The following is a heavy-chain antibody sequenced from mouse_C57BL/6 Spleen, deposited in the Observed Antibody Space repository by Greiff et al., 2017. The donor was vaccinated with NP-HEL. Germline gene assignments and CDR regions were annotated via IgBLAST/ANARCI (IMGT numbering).Heavy chain of an antibody. Sequence: EVQLQQSGAELVRPGASVKLSCTASGFNIKDYYMHWVKQRPEQGLEWIGRIDPEDGDTEYAPKFQGKATMTADTSSNTAYLQLSSLTSEDTAVYYCTTIYYGNDYAMDYWGQGTSVTVSS. J-gene: IGHJ4*01. CDR2: IDPEDGDT. CDR3: TTIYYGNDYAMDY. V-gene: IGHV14-1*01. CDR1: GFNIKDYY. D-gene: IGHD2-1*01.